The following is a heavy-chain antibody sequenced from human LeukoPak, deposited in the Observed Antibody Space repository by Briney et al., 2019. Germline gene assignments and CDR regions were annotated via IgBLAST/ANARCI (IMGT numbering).Heavy chain of an antibody. D-gene: IGHD3-22*01. CDR1: GYTFTSYD. Sequence: ASVKVSCKASGYTFTSYDINWVRQATGQGLEWLGWMNPSSGNTGYAQKFQGRVTMTRDTFISTAYMELSSLRSEDTAVYYCARVAYYYDSAGLYLNYFYGMDVWGQGTTVTVSS. V-gene: IGHV1-8*01. CDR2: MNPSSGNT. CDR3: ARVAYYYDSAGLYLNYFYGMDV. J-gene: IGHJ6*02.